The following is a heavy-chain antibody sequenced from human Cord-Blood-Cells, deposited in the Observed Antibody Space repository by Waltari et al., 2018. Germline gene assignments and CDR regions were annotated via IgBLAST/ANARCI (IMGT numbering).Heavy chain of an antibody. CDR1: GGSLSGYY. CDR2: INHSGST. CDR3: AGDIVVVPAAIRYNWFDP. D-gene: IGHD2-2*02. J-gene: IGHJ5*02. Sequence: QVQLQQWGAGLLKPSETLSLTCAVYGGSLSGYYWSWIRQPPGKGLEWIGEINHSGSTNYNPSLKSRVTISVDTSKNQFSLKLSSVTAADTAVYYCAGDIVVVPAAIRYNWFDPWGQGTLVTVSS. V-gene: IGHV4-34*01.